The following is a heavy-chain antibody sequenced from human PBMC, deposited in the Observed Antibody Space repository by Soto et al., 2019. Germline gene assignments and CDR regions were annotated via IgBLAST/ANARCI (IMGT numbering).Heavy chain of an antibody. CDR3: ARAEDGSGSSYYYYYYMDV. CDR2: INPSGGST. CDR1: GYTFTSYY. D-gene: IGHD3-10*01. V-gene: IGHV1-46*01. Sequence: ASVKVSCKASGYTFTSYYMHWVRQAPGQGLEWMGIINPSGGSTSYAQKFQGRVTMTRDTSTSTVYMELSSLRAEDTAVYYCARAEDGSGSSYYYYYYMDVWGKGTTVTVSS. J-gene: IGHJ6*03.